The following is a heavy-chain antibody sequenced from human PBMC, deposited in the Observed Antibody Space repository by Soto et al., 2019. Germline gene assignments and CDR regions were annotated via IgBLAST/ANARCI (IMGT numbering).Heavy chain of an antibody. CDR1: GFSFSSYA. D-gene: IGHD5-18*01. J-gene: IGHJ6*02. Sequence: QEQLVESGGGVVQPGRSLRLSCAASGFSFSSYAMHWVRQAPGKGLEWVALIWHDGSTTSYADAVQGRFTISRDNSKNTDYVQMNNLRAEDTAVYYGARDVETTKAKDYYSGMAVWCRGTPGTVSS. V-gene: IGHV3-33*01. CDR2: IWHDGSTT. CDR3: ARDVETTKAKDYYSGMAV.